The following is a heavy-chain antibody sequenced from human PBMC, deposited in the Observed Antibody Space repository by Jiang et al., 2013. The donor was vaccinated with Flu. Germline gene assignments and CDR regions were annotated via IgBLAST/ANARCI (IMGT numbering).Heavy chain of an antibody. D-gene: IGHD3-16*01. CDR1: GGSMNSYY. CDR3: ARLVWGSSFVGLDY. CDR2: STMVGAP. V-gene: IGHV4-59*01. Sequence: SLTCTVSGGSMNSYYWTWIRHAPQGRDWSGLGISTMVGAPTTNPSLKARVIISVDTSKNQFSLKLTTVTAADTAVYYCARLVWGSSFVGLDYWGQGILVTVSS. J-gene: IGHJ4*02.